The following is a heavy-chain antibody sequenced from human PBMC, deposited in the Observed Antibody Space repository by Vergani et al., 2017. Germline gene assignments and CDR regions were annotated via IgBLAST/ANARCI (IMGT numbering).Heavy chain of an antibody. CDR3: ARKVGGGPPDYYYYMDV. Sequence: QLQLQESASGLVKPSQTLSLTCAVSGGSISSGGYSWSWIRQPPGKGLEWIGYIYHSGSTYYNPSLKSRVTISVDRYKNQFSLKLSSVTAADTAVYYCARKVGGGPPDYYYYMDVWGKGTTVTVSS. CDR1: GGSISSGGYS. CDR2: IYHSGST. J-gene: IGHJ6*03. D-gene: IGHD3-16*01. V-gene: IGHV4-30-2*01.